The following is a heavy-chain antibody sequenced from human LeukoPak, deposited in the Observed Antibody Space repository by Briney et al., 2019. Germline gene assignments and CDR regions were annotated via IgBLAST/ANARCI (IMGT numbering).Heavy chain of an antibody. J-gene: IGHJ2*01. D-gene: IGHD3-3*01. CDR1: GGSISSHY. CDR3: ARDRVSIFGVVIPPNWYFDL. CDR2: IYYSGST. V-gene: IGHV4-59*11. Sequence: SETLSLTCTVSGGSISSHYWSWIRQPPGKGLEWIGYIYYSGSTNYNPSLKSRVTISVDTSKNQFSLKLSSVTAADTAVYYCARDRVSIFGVVIPPNWYFDLWGRGTLVTVSS.